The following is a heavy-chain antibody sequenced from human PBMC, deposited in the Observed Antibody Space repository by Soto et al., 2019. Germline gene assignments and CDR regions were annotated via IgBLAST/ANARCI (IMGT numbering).Heavy chain of an antibody. V-gene: IGHV4-34*01. CDR1: GGSFSGYH. CDR3: ARGRAVAGTSDY. Sequence: LSLTCAVYGGSFSGYHWSWIRQPPGKGLEWIGEINHSGSTNYNPSLKSRVTISVDTSKNQFSLKLSSVTAADTAVYYCARGRAVAGTSDYWGQGTLVTVSS. D-gene: IGHD6-19*01. J-gene: IGHJ4*02. CDR2: INHSGST.